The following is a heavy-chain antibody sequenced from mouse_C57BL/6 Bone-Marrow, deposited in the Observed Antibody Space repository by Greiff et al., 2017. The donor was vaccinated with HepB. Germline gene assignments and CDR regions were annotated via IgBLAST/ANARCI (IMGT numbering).Heavy chain of an antibody. CDR2: IDPEDGAT. D-gene: IGHD2-5*01. J-gene: IGHJ2*01. CDR3: ARNYYSNYLDY. V-gene: IGHV14-2*01. CDR1: GFNFKDYY. Sequence: EVQLQQSGAELVKPGASVKLSCTASGFNFKDYYMHWVKQRTEQGLEWIGRIDPEDGATKYAPKFQGKATITADTSSNTAYLQLSSLTSEYTAVYYCARNYYSNYLDYRGEDTTLTVSS.